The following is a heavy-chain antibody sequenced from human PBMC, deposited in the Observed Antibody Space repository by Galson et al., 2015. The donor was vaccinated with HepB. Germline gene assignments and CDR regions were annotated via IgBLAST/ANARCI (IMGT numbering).Heavy chain of an antibody. CDR2: MNPNSGNT. J-gene: IGHJ6*03. CDR3: ARIGPGYDFWSGYWGYYYYYYMDV. CDR1: GYTFTSYD. Sequence: SVKVSCKASGYTFTSYDINWVRQATGQGLEWMGWMNPNSGNTGYAQKFQGRVTMTRNTSISTAYMELSSLRSEDTAVYYCARIGPGYDFWSGYWGYYYYYYMDVWGKGTTVTVSS. D-gene: IGHD3-3*01. V-gene: IGHV1-8*01.